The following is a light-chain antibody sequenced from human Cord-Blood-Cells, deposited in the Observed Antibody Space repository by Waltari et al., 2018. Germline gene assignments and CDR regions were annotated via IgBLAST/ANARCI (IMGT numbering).Light chain of an antibody. V-gene: IGLV1-40*01. CDR2: GNS. CDR3: QSYDSSLSDAV. J-gene: IGLJ7*01. CDR1: SSNIGAGYD. Sequence: QSVLTQPPSVSGAPGQRVTISCPGSSSNIGAGYDLHWYQQLPGTAPKLLIYGNSNRPSGVPDRFSGSKSGTSASLAITGLQAEDEADYYCQSYDSSLSDAVFGGGTQLTVL.